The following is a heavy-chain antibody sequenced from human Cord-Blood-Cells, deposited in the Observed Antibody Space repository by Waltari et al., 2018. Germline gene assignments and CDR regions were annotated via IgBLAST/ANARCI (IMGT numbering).Heavy chain of an antibody. CDR1: GFTFSSYW. CDR3: ARAIILVGATDY. Sequence: EVQLVESGGGLVQPGGSLRLSCAASGFTFSSYWMHWVRQGPGKGLVGVSRINSDGSSTSYADSVKGRFTISRDNAKNTLYLQMNSLRGEDTAVYYCARAIILVGATDYWGQGTLVTVSS. J-gene: IGHJ4*02. CDR2: INSDGSST. D-gene: IGHD1-26*01. V-gene: IGHV3-74*01.